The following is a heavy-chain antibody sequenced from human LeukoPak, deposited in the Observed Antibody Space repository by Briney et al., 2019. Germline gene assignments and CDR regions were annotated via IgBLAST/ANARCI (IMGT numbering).Heavy chain of an antibody. J-gene: IGHJ6*03. CDR2: IIPIFGTA. V-gene: IGHV1-69*13. D-gene: IGHD2-15*01. Sequence: GASVKVSCTASGGTFSNYAISWVRQAPGQGLEWMGGIIPIFGTANYAQKFQGRVTITADESTSTAYMELSSLRSEDTAVYYCAGGAKDIVVVVAATRPYYYYYYMDVWGKGTTVTVSS. CDR3: AGGAKDIVVVVAATRPYYYYYYMDV. CDR1: GGTFSNYA.